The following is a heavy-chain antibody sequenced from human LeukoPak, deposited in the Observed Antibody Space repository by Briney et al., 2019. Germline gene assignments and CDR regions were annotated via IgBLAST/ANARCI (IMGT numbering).Heavy chain of an antibody. CDR2: ISYSAST. CDR3: VRIYCTSTSCYGDSYYGMDV. Sequence: SETRSLTCTVSGDSISSSRHSWGWIRQPPGKGLQWVGSISYSASTYYHPSLKTRVTMSVDTSENQFSLKLSSVTAADSTVYYCVRIYCTSTSCYGDSYYGMDVWGQGTTVTVSS. V-gene: IGHV4-39*01. D-gene: IGHD2-2*01. J-gene: IGHJ6*02. CDR1: GDSISSSRHS.